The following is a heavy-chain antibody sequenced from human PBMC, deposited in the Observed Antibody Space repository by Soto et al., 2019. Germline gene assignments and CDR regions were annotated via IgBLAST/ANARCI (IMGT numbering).Heavy chain of an antibody. V-gene: IGHV4-59*01. CDR2: IYYSGST. D-gene: IGHD6-19*01. CDR3: ARVNSLAVAGSYYFDY. J-gene: IGHJ4*02. CDR1: GGSISSYY. Sequence: PSETLSLTCTVSGGSISSYYWSWIRQPPGKGLEWIGYIYYSGSTNYNPSLKSRVTISVDTSKNQFSLKLSSVTAADTAVYYCARVNSLAVAGSYYFDYWGQGTLVTVS.